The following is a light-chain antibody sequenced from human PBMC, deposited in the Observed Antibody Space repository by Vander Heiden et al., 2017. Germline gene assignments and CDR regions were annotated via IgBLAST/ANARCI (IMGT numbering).Light chain of an antibody. J-gene: IGKJ1*01. V-gene: IGKV1-5*01. CDR1: QSIHYY. Sequence: DIQMTQSPSTLSASVGDRVTVTCRASQSIHYYLAWYQQKPGKAPNLLISNSTNLERGVPSRFSRRGSREEFITTSTLLQEDVVAYYCQQQYNRPWTFGQGTKLE. CDR3: QQQYNRPWT. CDR2: NST.